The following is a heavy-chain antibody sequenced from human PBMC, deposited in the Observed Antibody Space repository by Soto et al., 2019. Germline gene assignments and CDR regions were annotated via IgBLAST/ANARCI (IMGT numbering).Heavy chain of an antibody. CDR2: IKSKTDGGTT. Sequence: GGSLRLSCAASGFTFSNAWMSWVRQAPGKGLEWVGRIKSKTDGGTTDYAAPVKGRFTISRDDSKNTLYLQMNSPKTEDTAVYYCTTVSSGPRFFLIGQEYHIWGQGTMVTVSS. D-gene: IGHD6-19*01. CDR3: TTVSSGPRFFLIGQEYHI. V-gene: IGHV3-15*01. J-gene: IGHJ3*02. CDR1: GFTFSNAW.